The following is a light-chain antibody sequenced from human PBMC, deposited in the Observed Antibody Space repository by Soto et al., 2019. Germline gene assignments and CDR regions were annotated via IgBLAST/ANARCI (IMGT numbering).Light chain of an antibody. CDR2: GAS. J-gene: IGKJ1*01. CDR1: QSISSSF. Sequence: EIALTQSPGTLSFSPWQRATRSCRASQSISSSFLAWYQQKPGQAPRLLIYGASSRATGIPDRFSGSGSGTDFTLTISRLEPEDFAVYYCQQYGSSPETFGQGTKVDIK. CDR3: QQYGSSPET. V-gene: IGKV3-20*01.